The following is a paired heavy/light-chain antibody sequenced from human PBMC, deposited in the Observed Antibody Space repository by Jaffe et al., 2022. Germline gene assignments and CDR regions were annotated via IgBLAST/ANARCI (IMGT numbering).Light chain of an antibody. CDR2: GAS. J-gene: IGKJ2*01. Sequence: ELVLTQSPGTLSLSPGERATLSCRASQSVSSSYLAWYQQKPGQAPRLLIYGASNRATGIPDRFSGSGSGTDFTLTISRLEPEDFAVYYCLQYGSSFPYTFGQGTKLEIK. CDR1: QSVSSSY. CDR3: LQYGSSFPYT. V-gene: IGKV3-20*01.
Heavy chain of an antibody. V-gene: IGHV1-3*01. CDR1: GHTFTAYA. Sequence: QVQLVQSGAEVKKPGASVIVSCKASGHTFTAYAIHWVRQAPGQRLAWMGWISGANGNTKYSQNFQGRVTLTRDTSATTVYMELSSLRSEDTAVYYCAREVYSTNSYDYFDYWGQGTLVTVSS. CDR2: ISGANGNT. D-gene: IGHD6-13*01. CDR3: AREVYSTNSYDYFDY. J-gene: IGHJ4*02.